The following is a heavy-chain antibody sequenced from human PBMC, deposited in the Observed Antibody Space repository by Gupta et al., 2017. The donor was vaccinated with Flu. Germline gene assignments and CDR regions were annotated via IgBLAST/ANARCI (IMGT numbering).Heavy chain of an antibody. CDR3: ARDLDSSGTYGY. V-gene: IGHV3-21*01. D-gene: IGHD1-1*01. CDR2: ISSSSSYL. Sequence: EVQLVESGGGLVKPGGSRRLSCAASAFTFTRNSMNWVRQAPGKGLEWGSAISSSSSYLDYADSVKGRFTISRDNAKNSLYLQMNSLRAEDTAVYYCARDLDSSGTYGYWGQGTLVTGSS. CDR1: AFTFTRNS. J-gene: IGHJ4*02.